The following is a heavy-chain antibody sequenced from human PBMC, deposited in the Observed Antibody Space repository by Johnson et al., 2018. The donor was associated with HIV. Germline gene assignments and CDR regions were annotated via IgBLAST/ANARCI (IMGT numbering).Heavy chain of an antibody. V-gene: IGHV3-11*04. D-gene: IGHD3-16*01. Sequence: QVQLVESGGGLVKPGGSLRLSCAASGFTFSDYYMSWIRQAPGKGLEWVSYISSSGSTIYYADSVKGRFTISRDNSKNTLYLQMNSLRAEDSALYYCAKPPSMGADAFDVWGQGTMVTVSS. CDR2: ISSSGSTI. CDR1: GFTFSDYY. J-gene: IGHJ3*01. CDR3: AKPPSMGADAFDV.